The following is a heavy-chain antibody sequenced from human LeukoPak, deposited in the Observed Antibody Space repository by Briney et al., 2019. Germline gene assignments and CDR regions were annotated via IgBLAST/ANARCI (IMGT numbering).Heavy chain of an antibody. CDR3: ARDPSYCGGDCYPPYYYYGMDV. J-gene: IGHJ6*02. Sequence: GGSLRLSCVASGFAFSDYNMSWVRQAPGKGLEWISSITSGSSYMFYADSVKGRFTISRDNAKDSLYLQMNSLRAEDTAVYYCARDPSYCGGDCYPPYYYYGMDVWGQGTTVTVSS. V-gene: IGHV3-21*01. CDR1: GFAFSDYN. D-gene: IGHD2-21*02. CDR2: ITSGSSYM.